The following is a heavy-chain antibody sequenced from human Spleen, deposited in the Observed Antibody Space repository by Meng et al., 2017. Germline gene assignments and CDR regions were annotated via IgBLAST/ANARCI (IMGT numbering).Heavy chain of an antibody. V-gene: IGHV3-30*04. CDR3: ASNRGYSGYDMDV. CDR1: GFTFSSYA. D-gene: IGHD5-12*01. Sequence: LSLTCAASGFTFSSYAMHWVRQAPGKGLEWVAVISYDGSNKYYADSVKGRFTISRDNSKNTLYLQMNSLRAEDTAVYYCASNRGYSGYDMDVWGQGTTVTVSS. J-gene: IGHJ6*02. CDR2: ISYDGSNK.